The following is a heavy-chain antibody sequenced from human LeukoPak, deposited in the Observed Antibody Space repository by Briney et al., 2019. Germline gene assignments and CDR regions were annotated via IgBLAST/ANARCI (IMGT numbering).Heavy chain of an antibody. V-gene: IGHV3-23*01. CDR1: GFTFSSYA. Sequence: GGSLRLSCAASGFTFSSYAMSWVRQAPGKGLEWVSLISGSGGETSYADSVKGRFTTSRDNSENTLYLQMNNLRADDTAVYYCAKGDGNYWCPDYWGQGAVVTVSS. CDR3: AKGDGNYWCPDY. D-gene: IGHD2-8*02. CDR2: ISGSGGET. J-gene: IGHJ4*02.